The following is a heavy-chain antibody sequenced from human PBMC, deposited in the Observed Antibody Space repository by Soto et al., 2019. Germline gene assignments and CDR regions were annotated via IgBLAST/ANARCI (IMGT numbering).Heavy chain of an antibody. D-gene: IGHD3-10*01. CDR2: ISGGGTTT. V-gene: IGHV3-23*01. CDR1: GFIFSNYD. CDR3: AKGGGSAWFDP. J-gene: IGHJ5*02. Sequence: GESLKISCAASGFIFSNYDMSWVRQAPGKGLEWVSAISGGGTTTDYADSVKGRFTISRDNSKNTLYLQMNSLRVEDTAVYYCAKGGGSAWFDPWGQGTLVTVSS.